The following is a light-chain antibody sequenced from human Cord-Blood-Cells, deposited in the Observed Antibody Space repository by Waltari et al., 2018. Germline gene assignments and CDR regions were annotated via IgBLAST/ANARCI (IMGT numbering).Light chain of an antibody. J-gene: IGLJ3*02. CDR1: SSAVGGYNY. CDR3: SSYTSSSTRV. Sequence: QSALTQPASVSGSPGQSLTISCTGTSSAVGGYNYVSWYQQHPGKAPKLMIYDVSNRPSGVSNRCSGSKSGNTASLTISGLQAEDEADYYCSSYTSSSTRVFGGGTKLTVL. V-gene: IGLV2-14*01. CDR2: DVS.